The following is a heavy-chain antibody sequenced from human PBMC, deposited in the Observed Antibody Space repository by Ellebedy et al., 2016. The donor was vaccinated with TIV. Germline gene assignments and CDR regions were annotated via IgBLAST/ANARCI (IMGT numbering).Heavy chain of an antibody. J-gene: IGHJ4*02. CDR3: TRLYGGRHY. CDR1: GFSVSYSY. D-gene: IGHD5-12*01. Sequence: GESLKISCEAFGFSVSYSYMSWVSQAPGKGLERLSVIYSGGNTHYADAVKGRFTISRDNSNNTLYLQLNNLRAENTASYYCTRLYGGRHYWGQGALVTVSS. CDR2: IYSGGNT. V-gene: IGHV3-53*01.